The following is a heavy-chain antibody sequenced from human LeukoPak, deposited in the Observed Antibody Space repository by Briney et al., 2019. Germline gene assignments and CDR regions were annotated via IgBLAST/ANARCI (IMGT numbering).Heavy chain of an antibody. CDR3: ARGHYGPMGH. J-gene: IGHJ4*02. Sequence: SETLSLTCAVYGGSFSGYYWSWIRQPPGKGLEWIGEINHSGSTNYNPSLKSRVTISVDTSKNQFSLKLSSVTAADTAVYYCARGHYGPMGHWGQGTLVTVSS. V-gene: IGHV4-34*01. CDR2: INHSGST. D-gene: IGHD3-16*01. CDR1: GGSFSGYY.